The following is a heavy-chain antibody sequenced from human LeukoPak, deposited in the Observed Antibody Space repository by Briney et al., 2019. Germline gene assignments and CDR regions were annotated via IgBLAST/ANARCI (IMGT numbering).Heavy chain of an antibody. CDR2: ISSSGSTI. D-gene: IGHD5-18*01. CDR1: GFTFSSYE. CDR3: ARGIQLWPKGPLGY. V-gene: IGHV3-48*03. J-gene: IGHJ4*02. Sequence: GGSLRLSCAASGFTFSSYEMNWVRQAPGKGLEWVSYISSSGSTIYYADSVKGRFTISRDNAKNSLYLQMNSLRAEDTAVYYCARGIQLWPKGPLGYWGQGTLVTVSS.